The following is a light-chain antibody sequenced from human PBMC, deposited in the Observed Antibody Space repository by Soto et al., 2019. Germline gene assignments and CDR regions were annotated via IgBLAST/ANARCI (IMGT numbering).Light chain of an antibody. CDR3: QQHDAYPRT. CDR1: QNINVW. V-gene: IGKV1-5*03. Sequence: DVQRTKCPSTLSATIGDRVTITCRASQNINVWLAWYQQKPGKAPKFLIYQSSTLQSGVPSRFSGSGSGTEFTHTISRLQPDDFATYYCQQHDAYPRTFGQGTKVEIK. J-gene: IGKJ1*01. CDR2: QSS.